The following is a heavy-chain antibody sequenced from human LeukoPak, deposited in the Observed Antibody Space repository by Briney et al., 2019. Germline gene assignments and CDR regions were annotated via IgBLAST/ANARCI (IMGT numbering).Heavy chain of an antibody. CDR2: IIPIFGTA. J-gene: IGHJ5*02. CDR1: GGTFSSYA. Sequence: ASVKVSCKASGGTFSSYAISWVRQAPGQGLEWMGGIIPIFGTANYAQKFRGRVTITADESTSTAYMELSSLRSEDTAVYYCAKDLIVLWFGEALSWFDPWGQGTLVTVSS. CDR3: AKDLIVLWFGEALSWFDP. V-gene: IGHV1-69*13. D-gene: IGHD3-10*01.